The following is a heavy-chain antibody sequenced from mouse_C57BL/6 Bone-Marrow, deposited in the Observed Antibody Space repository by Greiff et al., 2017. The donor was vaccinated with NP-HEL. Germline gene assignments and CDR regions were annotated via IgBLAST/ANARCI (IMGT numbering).Heavy chain of an antibody. V-gene: IGHV1-64*01. Sequence: QVQLQQPGAELVKPGASVKLSCKASGYTFTSYWMHWVKQRPGQGLEWIGMIHPNSGSTNYNEKFKSKATLTVDKSSSTAYMQLSSLTSEDSAVYDCATSYYYGSSYSDYWGQGTTLTVSS. J-gene: IGHJ2*01. CDR1: GYTFTSYW. CDR2: IHPNSGST. CDR3: ATSYYYGSSYSDY. D-gene: IGHD1-1*01.